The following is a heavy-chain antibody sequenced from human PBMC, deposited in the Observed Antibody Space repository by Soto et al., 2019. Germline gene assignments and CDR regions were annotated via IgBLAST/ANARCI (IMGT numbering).Heavy chain of an antibody. J-gene: IGHJ4*02. CDR2: IYYSGST. V-gene: IGHV4-59*08. Sequence: SETLSLTCTVSGDSMSGFYYNWIRQPPGKGLEWIGYIYYSGSTSYNPSLKSRVTISIDTSNNQFSLNLSSVTAADTALYCCARHSDKYVSSWYGLGYWGQGTLVTVSS. CDR3: ARHSDKYVSSWYGLGY. CDR1: GDSMSGFY. D-gene: IGHD6-13*01.